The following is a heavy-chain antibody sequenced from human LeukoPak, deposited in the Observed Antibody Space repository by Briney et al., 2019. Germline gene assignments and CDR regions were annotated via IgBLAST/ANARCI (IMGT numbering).Heavy chain of an antibody. D-gene: IGHD6-13*01. CDR3: AKDLELSTSWYRGSFDY. V-gene: IGHV3-30*02. J-gene: IGHJ4*02. CDR1: GFTFSSYS. CDR2: IRYDGGNK. Sequence: GGSLRLSCAASGFTFSSYSMNWVRQAPGKGLEWVAFIRYDGGNKNYADSVKGRFTISRDNSKNALYLQMNSLSTEDTAVCYCAKDLELSTSWYRGSFDYWGQGTLVTVSS.